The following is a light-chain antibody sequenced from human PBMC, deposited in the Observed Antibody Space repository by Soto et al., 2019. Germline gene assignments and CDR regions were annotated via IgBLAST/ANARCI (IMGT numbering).Light chain of an antibody. CDR2: SNN. Sequence: QSVLTQPPSASGTPGQKVTISCSGGRSDIGSNTVDWYQQLPGTAPKLLIYSNNQRPSGVPDRFSGSKSGTSDSLAISRLQAEDEADYYCAAWDDSLNVYVFGTGTKLTVL. V-gene: IGLV1-44*01. CDR3: AAWDDSLNVYV. CDR1: RSDIGSNT. J-gene: IGLJ1*01.